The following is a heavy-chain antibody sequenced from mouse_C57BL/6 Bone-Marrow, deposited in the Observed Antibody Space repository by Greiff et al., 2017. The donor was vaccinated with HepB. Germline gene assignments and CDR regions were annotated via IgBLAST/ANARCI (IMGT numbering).Heavy chain of an antibody. CDR2: IRNKANGYTT. CDR1: GFTFTDYY. V-gene: IGHV7-3*01. CDR3: ARYTYGSLDY. Sequence: EVKLVESGGGLVQPGGSLSLSCAASGFTFTDYYMSWVRQPPGKALEWLGFIRNKANGYTTEYSASVKGRLTISRDNSQSILYLQMNALRAEDSATYYCARYTYGSLDYWGQGTTLTVSS. J-gene: IGHJ2*01. D-gene: IGHD1-1*01.